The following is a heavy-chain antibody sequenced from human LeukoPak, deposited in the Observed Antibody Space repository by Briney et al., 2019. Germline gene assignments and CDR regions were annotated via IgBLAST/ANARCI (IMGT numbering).Heavy chain of an antibody. J-gene: IGHJ4*02. CDR2: ISPYNENT. CDR1: GYTFSTYG. Sequence: ASVKVSCKASGYTFSTYGISWVRQAPGQGLEWMGWISPYNENTEYAQKFQGRVTMTTDTSTSTVYMELRSLRSDDTAMYYCAKDPPHSSGPNSPCFEFWGQGTLVTVSS. CDR3: AKDPPHSSGPNSPCFEF. D-gene: IGHD6-19*01. V-gene: IGHV1-18*01.